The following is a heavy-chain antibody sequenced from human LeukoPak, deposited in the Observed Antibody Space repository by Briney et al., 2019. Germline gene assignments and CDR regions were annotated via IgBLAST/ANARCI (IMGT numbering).Heavy chain of an antibody. J-gene: IGHJ4*02. CDR1: GYTFTGYH. D-gene: IGHD3-22*01. CDR2: INPNSGGT. CDR3: ARRSGYVAFDF. V-gene: IGHV1-2*02. Sequence: ASVKVSCKTSGYTFTGYHMRWVRQAPGQGLEWMGWINPNSGGTNYAQKFQGRVTMTRDTSISTVHMELSSLKSDDTAVYYCARRSGYVAFDFWGQGTLVTVSS.